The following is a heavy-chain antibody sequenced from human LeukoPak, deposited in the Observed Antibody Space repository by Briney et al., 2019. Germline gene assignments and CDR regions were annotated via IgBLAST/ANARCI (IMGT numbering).Heavy chain of an antibody. CDR3: ARAGVQLERPVDP. CDR2: IYHSGST. V-gene: IGHV4-4*02. J-gene: IGHJ5*02. CDR1: GGSISSSNW. D-gene: IGHD1-1*01. Sequence: SETLSLTCAVSGGSISSSNWWSWVRQPPGKGVEWIGEIYHSGSTNYNPSLKSRVTISVDKSKNQFSLKLSSVTAADTAVYYCARAGVQLERPVDPWGQGTLVTVSS.